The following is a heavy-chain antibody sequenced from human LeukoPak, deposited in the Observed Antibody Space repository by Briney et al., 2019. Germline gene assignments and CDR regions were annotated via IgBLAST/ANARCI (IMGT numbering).Heavy chain of an antibody. V-gene: IGHV4-34*01. CDR3: ARDDIRQQLGGDAFDI. CDR2: INHSGST. CDR1: GGSFSGYY. D-gene: IGHD6-13*01. J-gene: IGHJ3*02. Sequence: SETLSLTCAVYGGSFSGYYWSWIRQPPGKGLEWIGEINHSGSTNYNPSLKSRVTISVDKSKNQFSLKLSSVTAADTAVYYCARDDIRQQLGGDAFDIWGQGTKVTVSS.